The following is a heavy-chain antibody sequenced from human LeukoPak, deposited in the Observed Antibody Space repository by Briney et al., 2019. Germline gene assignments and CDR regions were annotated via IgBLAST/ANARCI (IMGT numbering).Heavy chain of an antibody. CDR1: GGSISSSSYY. V-gene: IGHV4-39*01. J-gene: IGHJ5*02. CDR3: ARKTPTQSDYGGNSLWFDP. Sequence: NPSETLSLTCTVSGGSISSSSYYWGWIRQPPGKGLEWIGSIYYSGSTYYNPSLKSRVTISVDTSKNQFSLKLSSVTAADTAVYYCARKTPTQSDYGGNSLWFDPWGQGTLVTVSS. CDR2: IYYSGST. D-gene: IGHD4-23*01.